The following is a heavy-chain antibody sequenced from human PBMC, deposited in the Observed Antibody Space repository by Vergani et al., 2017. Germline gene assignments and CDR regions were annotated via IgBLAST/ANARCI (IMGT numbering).Heavy chain of an antibody. D-gene: IGHD6-19*01. CDR1: GFTFSSYA. Sequence: EVQLVESGGGLVQPGGSLRLPCAASGFTFSSYAMSWVRQAPGKGLEWVSTLSASDRRTHYADSVKGRFTISRDNSKNTLFLHMNSLRPEDTAVYYCAKVGRSEVAGTFGAFDIWGQGTMVTVSS. CDR3: AKVGRSEVAGTFGAFDI. CDR2: LSASDRRT. J-gene: IGHJ3*02. V-gene: IGHV3-23*04.